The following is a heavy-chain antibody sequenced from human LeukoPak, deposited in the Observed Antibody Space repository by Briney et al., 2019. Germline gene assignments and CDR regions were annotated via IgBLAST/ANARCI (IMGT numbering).Heavy chain of an antibody. CDR2: IIPLLGTP. V-gene: IGHV1-69*04. CDR3: ARMKYFDSTGYSHAEYFQH. Sequence: SVKVSCKASGGTFNSFAISWVRQAPGQGLGWVGRIIPLLGTPDYAQKFQGRVTITSDKYTGTAYIELSSLRSEDTAMYYCARMKYFDSTGYSHAEYFQHWGQGTLVIVSS. CDR1: GGTFNSFA. D-gene: IGHD3-22*01. J-gene: IGHJ1*01.